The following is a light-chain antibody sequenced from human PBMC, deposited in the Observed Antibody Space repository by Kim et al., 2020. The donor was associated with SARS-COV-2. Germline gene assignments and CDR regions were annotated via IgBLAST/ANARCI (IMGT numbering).Light chain of an antibody. Sequence: DIQMTQSPSSLSASVGDRVTIACRASQSISKYLNWYQQKPGKAPKLLIYAASSLQSGVPSRFSGSGSGTHFTLTISSLQPEDVATYYCQQGHTAPLLTFGGGTKVDIK. CDR1: QSISKY. J-gene: IGKJ4*01. V-gene: IGKV1-39*01. CDR2: AAS. CDR3: QQGHTAPLLT.